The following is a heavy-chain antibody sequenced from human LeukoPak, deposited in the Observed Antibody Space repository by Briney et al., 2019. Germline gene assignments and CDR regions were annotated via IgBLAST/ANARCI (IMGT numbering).Heavy chain of an antibody. V-gene: IGHV4-39*01. CDR1: GGSISSSSYY. Sequence: SETLSLTCTVSGGSISSSSYYWGWIRQPPGKGLEWFGSIYYSGSTYYNPSLKSRVTISVDTSKNQFSLKLSSVTAADTAVYYCARHSISDIVVVPASYFDYWGQGTLVTVSS. CDR2: IYYSGST. CDR3: ARHSISDIVVVPASYFDY. J-gene: IGHJ4*02. D-gene: IGHD2-2*01.